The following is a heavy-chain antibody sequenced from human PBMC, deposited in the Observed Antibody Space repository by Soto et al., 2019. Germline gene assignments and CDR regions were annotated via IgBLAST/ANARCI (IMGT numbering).Heavy chain of an antibody. CDR2: ISSSSSTI. D-gene: IGHD2-15*01. CDR3: ARDPVVGGKTPSEFDP. CDR1: GFTFSSYS. V-gene: IGHV3-48*02. J-gene: IGHJ5*02. Sequence: GGSLRLSCAASGFTFSSYSMNWVRQAPGKGLEWVSYISSSSSTIYYANSVKGRFTISRDNAKNSLYLQMNSLRDEDTAVYYCARDPVVGGKTPSEFDPWGQGTLVTVSS.